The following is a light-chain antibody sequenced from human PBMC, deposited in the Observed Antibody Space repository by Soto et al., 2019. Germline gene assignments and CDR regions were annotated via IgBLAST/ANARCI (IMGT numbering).Light chain of an antibody. CDR1: QTIRSY. CDR3: QQSFSTPRT. CDR2: GAS. J-gene: IGKJ1*01. Sequence: IHMTQSPSPLSPSVVDRVTITCRASQTIRSYLNWYQQKPGKAPKLLIYGASSLQSGVPSRFSGSGSGTDFTLTVSSLQPEDFGTYYCQQSFSTPRTFGQGTKVDI. V-gene: IGKV1-39*01.